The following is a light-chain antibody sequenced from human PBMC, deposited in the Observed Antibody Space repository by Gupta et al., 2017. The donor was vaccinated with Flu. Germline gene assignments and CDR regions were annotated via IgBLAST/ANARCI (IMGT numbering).Light chain of an antibody. CDR3: SSYTSGNTFYV. V-gene: IGLV2-14*01. J-gene: IGLJ1*01. CDR2: DVT. Sequence: ALPHPASVSGSPGQSITIPCTGTSSDVGRSDYVSWHQQHPDKAPKLIIYDVTNRPSGVSSRFSGSKSGNTASLTISGLQAEDETDYYCSSYTSGNTFYVFGTGTKVTVL. CDR1: SSDVGRSDY.